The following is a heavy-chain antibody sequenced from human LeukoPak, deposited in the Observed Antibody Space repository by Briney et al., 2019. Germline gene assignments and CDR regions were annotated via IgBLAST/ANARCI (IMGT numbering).Heavy chain of an antibody. CDR3: ARVGDSIAARPRYFQH. Sequence: GASVKVSCKASGYTFTIYYMHWVRQAPGQGLEWMGIINPSGGRTSYAQTFQGRVSMTRYTSTSTVSMELSSLRSEAKAVYYCARVGDSIAARPRYFQHWGQGTLVTVSS. D-gene: IGHD6-6*01. J-gene: IGHJ1*01. V-gene: IGHV1-46*01. CDR2: INPSGGRT. CDR1: GYTFTIYY.